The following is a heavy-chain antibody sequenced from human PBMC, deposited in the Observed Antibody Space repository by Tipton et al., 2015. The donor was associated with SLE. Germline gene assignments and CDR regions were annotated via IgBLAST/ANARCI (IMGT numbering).Heavy chain of an antibody. D-gene: IGHD3-22*01. CDR3: AGVGHGFDSSGYNSHYYYYMDV. J-gene: IGHJ6*03. V-gene: IGHV4-59*01. Sequence: TLSLTCTVSGGSINSYYWSWIRQPPGKGLEWVGYVYSSGSSDYNPSLSSRVTISLDTSKRQFSLRLKSATAADTAVYYCAGVGHGFDSSGYNSHYYYYMDVWGKGTTVTVSS. CDR2: VYSSGSS. CDR1: GGSINSYY.